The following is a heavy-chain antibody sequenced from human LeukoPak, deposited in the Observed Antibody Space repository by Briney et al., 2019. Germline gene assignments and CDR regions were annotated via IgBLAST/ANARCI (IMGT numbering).Heavy chain of an antibody. J-gene: IGHJ3*02. CDR3: AREGGTYYDYVWGSYRQRNDAFDI. Sequence: GGSRRLSWAASGFSFSNHDMSWVRQAPGKGLEWVSGIGRRGDKTFYRDSVKGRFTICRDISKNTVYLRRSSLRAEDTAVYYCAREGGTYYDYVWGSYRQRNDAFDIWGQGTMVTVSS. V-gene: IGHV3-23*01. CDR2: IGRRGDKT. CDR1: GFSFSNHD. D-gene: IGHD3-16*02.